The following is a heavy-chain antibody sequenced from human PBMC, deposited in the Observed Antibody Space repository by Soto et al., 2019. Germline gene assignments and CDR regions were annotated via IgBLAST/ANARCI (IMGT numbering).Heavy chain of an antibody. V-gene: IGHV1-8*01. Sequence: QVQLVQSGAEVKKPGASVKVSCKASGYTFTSYDSNWVRQATGQGFEWMRWVNPHSGNTGYAQQSQGRVSMTGNASITPAYMELSRRRSEGTAVYYCASEGVRGMAVWGQRTRVPVSS. J-gene: IGHJ6*02. CDR1: GYTFTSYD. CDR2: VNPHSGNT. CDR3: ASEGVRGMAV. D-gene: IGHD3-16*01.